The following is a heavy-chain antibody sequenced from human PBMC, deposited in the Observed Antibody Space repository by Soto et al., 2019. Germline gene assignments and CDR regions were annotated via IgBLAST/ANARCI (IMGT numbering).Heavy chain of an antibody. D-gene: IGHD3-22*01. Sequence: QVQLVESGGGVVQPGRSLRLSCAASGFTFSSYGMHWVRQAPGKGLEWVAVIWYDGSNKYYADSVKGRFTISRDNSKNTLDLQMNSLRAEDTAVYYCARGGDSSGPDYWGQGTLVTVSS. CDR3: ARGGDSSGPDY. CDR2: IWYDGSNK. J-gene: IGHJ4*02. V-gene: IGHV3-33*01. CDR1: GFTFSSYG.